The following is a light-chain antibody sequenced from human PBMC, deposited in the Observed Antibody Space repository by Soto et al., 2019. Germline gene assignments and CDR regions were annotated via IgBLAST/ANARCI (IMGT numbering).Light chain of an antibody. J-gene: IGKJ2*01. CDR1: QSISNY. Sequence: DIQMTQSPSSLSASVGDRVTITCRASQSISNYLNWYQQKPGRVPKLLIYATSTLQSGVPSRFSGSGSGTDFTLTISSLQPEDFGTYYCQQSYKTPHTFGQGTKLETK. CDR3: QQSYKTPHT. CDR2: ATS. V-gene: IGKV1-39*01.